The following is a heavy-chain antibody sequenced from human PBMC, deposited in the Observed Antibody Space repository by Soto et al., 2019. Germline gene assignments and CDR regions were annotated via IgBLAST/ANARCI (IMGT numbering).Heavy chain of an antibody. V-gene: IGHV1-69*13. Sequence: SVKVSCKASGGTFSSYAISWVRQAPGQGLEWMGGIIPIFGTANYAQKFQGRVTITADESTSTAYMELSSLRSEDTAVYYCARRYSSGWYVLDYWGQGTLVTVSS. J-gene: IGHJ4*02. CDR3: ARRYSSGWYVLDY. CDR1: GGTFSSYA. D-gene: IGHD6-19*01. CDR2: IIPIFGTA.